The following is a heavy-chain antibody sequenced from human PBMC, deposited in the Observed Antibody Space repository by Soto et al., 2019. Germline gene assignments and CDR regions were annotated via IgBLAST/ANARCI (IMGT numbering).Heavy chain of an antibody. V-gene: IGHV4-28*01. CDR1: GYSISSSNW. D-gene: IGHD3-3*01. CDR2: IYYSGTT. J-gene: IGHJ4*02. CDR3: ARMEIQGPIDY. Sequence: QVQLQESGPGLVKPSDTLSLTCAVSGYSISSSNWWGWIRQPPGKGLEWIGYIYYSGTTYYNPSLTSRATMSVDTDKNQFSLKLTAVTAVDTAVYYCARMEIQGPIDYWGQGTLVTVSS.